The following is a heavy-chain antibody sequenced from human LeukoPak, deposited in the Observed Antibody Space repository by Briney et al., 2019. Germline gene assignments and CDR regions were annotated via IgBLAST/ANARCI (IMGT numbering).Heavy chain of an antibody. V-gene: IGHV1-24*01. D-gene: IGHD1-26*01. CDR2: FDPEDGET. CDR3: ATDDPDSGSYYGTFDY. CDR1: GYTLTELS. J-gene: IGHJ4*02. Sequence: ASVKVSCKVSGYTLTELSMHWVRQAPGKGLEWMGGFDPEDGETIYAQKFQGRATMTEDTSTDTAYMELSSLRSEDTAVYYCATDDPDSGSYYGTFDYWGQGTLVTVSS.